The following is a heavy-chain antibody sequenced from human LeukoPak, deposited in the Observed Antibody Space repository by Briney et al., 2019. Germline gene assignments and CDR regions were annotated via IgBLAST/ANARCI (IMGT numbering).Heavy chain of an antibody. D-gene: IGHD6-13*01. CDR2: IHYSGST. J-gene: IGHJ4*02. CDR1: GGSISTYY. CDR3: ARGASELVGDYFDY. Sequence: PSETLSLTCTVSGGSISTYYWSWIRQPPGKGLEWIGNIHYSGSTYYKPSLKSRVTISVDTSKNQFSLKLSSVTAADTAVYYCARGASELVGDYFDYWGQGTLVTVSS. V-gene: IGHV4-59*08.